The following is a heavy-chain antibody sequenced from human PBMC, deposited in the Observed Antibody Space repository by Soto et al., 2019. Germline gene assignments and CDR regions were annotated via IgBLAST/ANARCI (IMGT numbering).Heavy chain of an antibody. V-gene: IGHV3-23*01. CDR3: AKGVHVYALPAHFDP. D-gene: IGHD2-2*01. Sequence: PGGSLRLSCAASGFGFGGKTMYWVRQAPGKGLEWVSTTSGSGGSTYYADSVKGRFTISRDNSKNTLYLQMNSLRAEDTAVYYCAKGVHVYALPAHFDPWGQGTLVTVSS. CDR1: GFGFGGKT. CDR2: TSGSGGST. J-gene: IGHJ5*02.